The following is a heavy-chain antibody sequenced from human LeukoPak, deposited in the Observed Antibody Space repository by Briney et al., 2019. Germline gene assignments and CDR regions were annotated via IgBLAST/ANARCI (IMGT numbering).Heavy chain of an antibody. D-gene: IGHD3-22*01. V-gene: IGHV1-46*01. CDR2: INPSGGST. CDR1: GYTFTGYY. CDR3: ARVSRSGIYDSSGAFDY. J-gene: IGHJ4*02. Sequence: ASVKVSCKASGYTFTGYYMHWVRQAPGQGLEWMGIINPSGGSTSYAQKFQGRVTMTRDTSTSTVYMELSSLRSEDTAVYYCARVSRSGIYDSSGAFDYWGQGTLVTVSS.